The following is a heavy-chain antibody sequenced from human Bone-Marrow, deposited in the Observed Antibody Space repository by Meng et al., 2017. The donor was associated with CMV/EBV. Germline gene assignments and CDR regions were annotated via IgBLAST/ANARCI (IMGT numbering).Heavy chain of an antibody. CDR1: GFTFSNYA. D-gene: IGHD1-26*01. CDR3: ARGGPCLRLPGGFYGMDV. J-gene: IGHJ6*02. V-gene: IGHV3-30-3*01. Sequence: GGSLRLSCAASGFTFSNYAMHWVRQAPGKGLEWVAVISFDGSNKYYADSVKGRFTISRDNSKKTYLQMNSLRAEDTAVYYCARGGPCLRLPGGFYGMDVWGQGTTVTVSS. CDR2: ISFDGSNK.